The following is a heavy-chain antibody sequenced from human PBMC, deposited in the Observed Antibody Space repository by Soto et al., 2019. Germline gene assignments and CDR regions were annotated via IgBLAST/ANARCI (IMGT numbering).Heavy chain of an antibody. CDR1: GFTFSSYA. CDR3: ARYDFWIPGNFDP. CDR2: ISGSGGST. V-gene: IGHV3-23*01. J-gene: IGHJ5*02. Sequence: GGSLRLSCAASGFTFSSYAMSWVRQAPGKGLEWVSAISGSGGSTYYADSVKGRFSISRDNAKNSIYLQMNSLRVEDTAVYYCARYDFWIPGNFDPWGQGALVTVSS. D-gene: IGHD3-3*01.